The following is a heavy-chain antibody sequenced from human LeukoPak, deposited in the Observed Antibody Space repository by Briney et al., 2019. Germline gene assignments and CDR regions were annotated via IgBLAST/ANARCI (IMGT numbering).Heavy chain of an antibody. Sequence: SETLSLTCAVSGGSISSSNWWSWVRQPPGKGLECIGEIYHSGSTNYNPSLKSRVTISVDKSKNQFPLKLSSVTAADTAVYYCARREVLHRYYFDYWGQGTLVTVSS. CDR2: IYHSGST. CDR3: ARREVLHRYYFDY. J-gene: IGHJ4*02. D-gene: IGHD1-14*01. V-gene: IGHV4-4*02. CDR1: GGSISSSNW.